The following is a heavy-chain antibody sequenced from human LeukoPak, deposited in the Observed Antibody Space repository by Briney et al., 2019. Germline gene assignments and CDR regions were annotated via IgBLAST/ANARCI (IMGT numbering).Heavy chain of an antibody. CDR2: MNPNSGNT. V-gene: IGHV1-8*01. CDR1: GYTFTNYD. CDR3: ARGGIVATGPNY. J-gene: IGHJ4*02. D-gene: IGHD5-12*01. Sequence: VASVKVSCKTSGYTFTNYDINWVRQATGQGLEWMGWMNPNSGNTGYAQKFQGRVTMTRNTSISTAYMELSSLRSEDTAVYYCARGGIVATGPNYWGQGTLVTVSS.